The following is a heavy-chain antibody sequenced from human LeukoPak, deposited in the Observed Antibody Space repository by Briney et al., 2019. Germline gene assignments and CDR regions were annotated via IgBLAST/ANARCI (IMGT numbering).Heavy chain of an antibody. CDR3: ARGGVLKSVDY. Sequence: SETLSLTCTVSGGSISSGSYYWSWIRQPAGKGLEWIGRIYTSGSTNYNPSLKSRVTISVDTSKNQFSLKLSSVTAADTAVYYCARGGVLKSVDYWGQGTLVAVSS. V-gene: IGHV4-61*02. D-gene: IGHD3-16*01. CDR2: IYTSGST. J-gene: IGHJ4*02. CDR1: GGSISSGSYY.